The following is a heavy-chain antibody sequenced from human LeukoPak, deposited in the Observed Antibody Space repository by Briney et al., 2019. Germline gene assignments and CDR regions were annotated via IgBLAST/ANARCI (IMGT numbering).Heavy chain of an antibody. CDR1: GASISSYY. CDR2: IYYSRST. CDR3: ARLGLPRAWFDP. Sequence: SETLSLTATVSGASISSYYWSWIRQPPGKGLGGMGYIYYSRSTNYNPSLKSRVTISVDTSKNQFSLKLSSVTAADTAVYYCARLGLPRAWFDPWGQGTLVTVSS. J-gene: IGHJ5*02. D-gene: IGHD5-18*01. V-gene: IGHV4-59*08.